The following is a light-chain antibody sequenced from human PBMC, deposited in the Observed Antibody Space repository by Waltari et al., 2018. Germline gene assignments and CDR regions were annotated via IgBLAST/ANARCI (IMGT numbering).Light chain of an antibody. J-gene: IGLJ3*02. CDR1: NSDVGGYNY. CDR3: CSYAGSTSWL. V-gene: IGLV2-11*01. Sequence: QSALTQPRSTSGSPGQSVAISCTGTNSDVGGYNYVSWYQHHPAKAPKLMIYDVNNRPSGVPDRFSGSKSGNTASLTISGLQAEDEAEYYCCSYAGSTSWLFGGGTKLTVL. CDR2: DVN.